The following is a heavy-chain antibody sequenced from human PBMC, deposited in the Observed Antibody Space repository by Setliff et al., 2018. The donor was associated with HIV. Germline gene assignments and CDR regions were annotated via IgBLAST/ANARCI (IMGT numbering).Heavy chain of an antibody. CDR3: AKTQTVITVYGPFDS. D-gene: IGHD4-4*01. CDR2: IRGSGDIT. Sequence: GGSLRLSCAASGFSFRSYAVSWVRQAPGKGLEWVSVIRGSGDITYYRESVKGRFTVSRDNSNNTVFLQMNSLTAEDTAMYYCAKTQTVITVYGPFDSWGQGTPVTVSS. J-gene: IGHJ4*02. CDR1: GFSFRSYA. V-gene: IGHV3-23*01.